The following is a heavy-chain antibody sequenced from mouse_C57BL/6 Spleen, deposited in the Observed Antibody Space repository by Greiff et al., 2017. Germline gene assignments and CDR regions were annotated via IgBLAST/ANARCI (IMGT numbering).Heavy chain of an antibody. CDR1: GYTFTSYW. Sequence: QVQLQQPGAELVRPGSSVKLSCKASGYTFTSYWMDWVKQRPGQGLEWIGNIYPSDSETHYNQKFKDKATLTVDKSSITAYMPLSSLTSEDSAVYYCARSIYYGNSYYFDYWGQGTTLTVSS. CDR3: ARSIYYGNSYYFDY. D-gene: IGHD2-1*01. V-gene: IGHV1-61*01. J-gene: IGHJ2*01. CDR2: IYPSDSET.